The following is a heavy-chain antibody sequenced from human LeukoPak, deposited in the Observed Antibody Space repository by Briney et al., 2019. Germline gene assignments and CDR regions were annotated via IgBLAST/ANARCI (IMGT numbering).Heavy chain of an antibody. V-gene: IGHV4-34*01. CDR2: INRSGST. CDR3: ARGMYCSSTSCYNVLDY. CDR1: GGSFSGYY. J-gene: IGHJ4*02. D-gene: IGHD2-2*02. Sequence: SETLSLTCAVYGGSFSGYYWSWIRQPPGKGLEWIGEINRSGSTNYNPSLKSRVTISVDTSKNQFSLKLSSVTAADTAVYYCARGMYCSSTSCYNVLDYWGQGTLVTVSS.